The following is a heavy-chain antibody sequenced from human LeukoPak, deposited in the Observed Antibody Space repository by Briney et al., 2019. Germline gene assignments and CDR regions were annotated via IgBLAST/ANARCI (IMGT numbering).Heavy chain of an antibody. Sequence: ASVKVSCKASGYTFSSYDINWVRQATGQGLEWMGWMNPNSGNTGYAQKFEGRVTMTKNTSIITAYVELSSLRSEDTAVYCGARYHYYDSSGLDAFDIWGQGTMVTVS. CDR3: ARYHYYDSSGLDAFDI. CDR1: GYTFSSYD. CDR2: MNPNSGNT. J-gene: IGHJ3*02. D-gene: IGHD3-22*01. V-gene: IGHV1-8*01.